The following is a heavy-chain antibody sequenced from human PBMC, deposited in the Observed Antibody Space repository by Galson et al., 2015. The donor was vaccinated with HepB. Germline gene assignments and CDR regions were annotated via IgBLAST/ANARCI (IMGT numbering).Heavy chain of an antibody. J-gene: IGHJ4*02. Sequence: SVKVSCKASGYTFTTYGISWVRQAPGQGLEWLGWITTYNGNTNYAQSFQGRVTMTTDKSTSTAYMELRSLRSDDTAVYYCARERYSFGYSAGFDFWGQGTLVTGSS. CDR3: ARERYSFGYSAGFDF. D-gene: IGHD5-18*01. CDR2: ITTYNGNT. CDR1: GYTFTTYG. V-gene: IGHV1-18*04.